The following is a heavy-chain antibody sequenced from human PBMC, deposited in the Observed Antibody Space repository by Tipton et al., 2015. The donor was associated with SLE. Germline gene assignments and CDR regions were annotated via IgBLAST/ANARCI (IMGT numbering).Heavy chain of an antibody. V-gene: IGHV4-31*03. Sequence: TLSLTCTVSGGSIRATNYFWSWVRQLPGKGLEWIGYIFHTGSAYYSPSLKSRLTISVVTSENQVSLSLSSVTAADTAVYYCARHDTNYGRNWFDPWGQGTLVTVSS. CDR1: GGSIRATNYF. J-gene: IGHJ5*02. D-gene: IGHD2-8*01. CDR2: IFHTGSA. CDR3: ARHDTNYGRNWFDP.